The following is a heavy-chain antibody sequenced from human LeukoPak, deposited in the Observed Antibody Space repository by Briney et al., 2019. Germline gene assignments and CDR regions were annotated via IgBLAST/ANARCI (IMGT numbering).Heavy chain of an antibody. Sequence: PSQTLSLTCTVSGGSISSGSYYWSWIRQPAGKGLEWIGRIYTSGSTYYNPSLKSRVTISVDTSKNQFSLKLSSVTAADTAVYYCARLDYYDKTLDYWGQGTLVTVSS. CDR3: ARLDYYDKTLDY. V-gene: IGHV4-61*02. CDR2: IYTSGST. CDR1: GGSISSGSYY. J-gene: IGHJ4*02. D-gene: IGHD3-22*01.